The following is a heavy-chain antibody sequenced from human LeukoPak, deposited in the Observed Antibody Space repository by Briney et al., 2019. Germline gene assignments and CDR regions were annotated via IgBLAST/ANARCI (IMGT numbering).Heavy chain of an antibody. J-gene: IGHJ3*02. CDR1: GGSISSSNW. D-gene: IGHD6-13*01. V-gene: IGHV4-4*02. CDR3: ARDRAAAGQGAFDI. CDR2: IYHSGST. Sequence: SETLSLTCAVSGGSISSSNWWSWVRQPPGKGLEWIGEIYHSGSTNYNPSLKSRVTISVDKSKNQFSLKLSSVTAADTAVYYCARDRAAAGQGAFDIWGQGTMVTVSS.